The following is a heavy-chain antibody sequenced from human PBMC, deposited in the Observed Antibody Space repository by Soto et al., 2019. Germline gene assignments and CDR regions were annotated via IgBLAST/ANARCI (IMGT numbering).Heavy chain of an antibody. CDR3: ARSYGGNSGTFDF. CDR2: INHSGST. D-gene: IGHD4-17*01. CDR1: GGSFSGYY. V-gene: IGHV4-34*01. J-gene: IGHJ4*02. Sequence: QVQLQQWGAGLLKPSETLSLTCAVYGGSFSGYYWRWIRQPPGKGLEYIGEINHSGSTNYNPSLKSRVTISVDTSKNQFSLKLSSVTAAATAVYYCARSYGGNSGTFDFWGQGTLVTVSS.